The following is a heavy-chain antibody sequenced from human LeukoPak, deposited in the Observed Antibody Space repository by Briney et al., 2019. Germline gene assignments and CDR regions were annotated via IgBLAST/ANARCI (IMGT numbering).Heavy chain of an antibody. Sequence: ASVKVSCKASGGTFSTYAISWVRQAPGQGLEWMGGIIPILDTTIYAQKFQGRVTITADESTSTAYMELSTLRSDDTAVYYCARDRDGDYGDYWGQGTLVTVSS. CDR3: ARDRDGDYGDY. D-gene: IGHD4-17*01. J-gene: IGHJ4*02. CDR1: GGTFSTYA. CDR2: IIPILDTT. V-gene: IGHV1-69*13.